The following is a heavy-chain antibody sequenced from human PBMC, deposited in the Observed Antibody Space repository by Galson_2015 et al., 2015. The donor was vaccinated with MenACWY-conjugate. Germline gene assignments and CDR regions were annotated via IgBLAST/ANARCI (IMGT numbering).Heavy chain of an antibody. V-gene: IGHV3-21*01. CDR3: ARGIGDHVDGSGDC. CDR1: GFIFSSYS. CDR2: IDSSGSDI. D-gene: IGHD4-17*01. J-gene: IGHJ4*02. Sequence: SLRLSCAASGFIFSSYSMNWVRQAPGKGLEWVSSIDSSGSDIYYGDSVKGRFTISRDNAKNSVFLQMNSLRAEDTAVYYCARGIGDHVDGSGDCWGQGTLVTVSS.